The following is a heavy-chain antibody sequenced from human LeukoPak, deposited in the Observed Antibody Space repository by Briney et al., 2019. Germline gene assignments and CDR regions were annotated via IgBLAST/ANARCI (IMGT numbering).Heavy chain of an antibody. Sequence: GGSLRLSCAASGFTFSSYEMNWVRQAPGTGLEWVAVISYDGSNNYYADSVKGRFTISRDNSKNTLYLQMNSLRAGDTAVYYCARVHRTGWVVDAFDIWGQGTMVTVSS. V-gene: IGHV3-30-3*01. J-gene: IGHJ3*02. CDR1: GFTFSSYE. D-gene: IGHD3/OR15-3a*01. CDR2: ISYDGSNN. CDR3: ARVHRTGWVVDAFDI.